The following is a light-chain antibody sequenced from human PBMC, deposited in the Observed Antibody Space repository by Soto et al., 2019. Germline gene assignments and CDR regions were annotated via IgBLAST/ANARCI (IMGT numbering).Light chain of an antibody. CDR2: DAS. CDR3: QQYDNLPPALT. J-gene: IGKJ4*01. Sequence: DIQMTQSPSSLSASVGDRVTITCQASQNINNYLNWYQQKPGRAPKLLIYDASNLETGVPSRFSGSGSGTDFTFTISSLQPEDIATYYCQQYDNLPPALTFGGGTKVDIK. V-gene: IGKV1-33*01. CDR1: QNINNY.